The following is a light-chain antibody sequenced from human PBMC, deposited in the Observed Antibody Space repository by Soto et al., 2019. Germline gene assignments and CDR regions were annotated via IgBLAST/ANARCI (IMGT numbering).Light chain of an antibody. CDR3: QQYDKWQIT. J-gene: IGKJ5*01. V-gene: IGKV3-15*01. CDR1: QSISSN. CDR2: GAS. Sequence: EIVMTQPPATLSVSPGERATLSCRASQSISSNLAWYQQKPGQAPRLLMYGASTGATGVPARFSGSGSGTEFTLTISSLQSETFAVYYCQQYDKWQITFGQGTRLEIK.